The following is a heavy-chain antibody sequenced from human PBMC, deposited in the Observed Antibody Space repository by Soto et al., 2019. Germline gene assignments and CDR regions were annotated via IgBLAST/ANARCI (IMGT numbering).Heavy chain of an antibody. CDR2: LSGSGATT. Sequence: EVQLLESGGGLVQPGGSLRLSCAASGFSFGGYAMNWVRQAPGKGLEWVSGLSGSGATTYYADSVRGRFTISRDNSNNTLYLQMNSMRVDDTAIYYCAKAGGGYTLGPWFDPWGQGTLVTVSS. V-gene: IGHV3-23*01. D-gene: IGHD1-26*01. CDR3: AKAGGGYTLGPWFDP. J-gene: IGHJ5*02. CDR1: GFSFGGYA.